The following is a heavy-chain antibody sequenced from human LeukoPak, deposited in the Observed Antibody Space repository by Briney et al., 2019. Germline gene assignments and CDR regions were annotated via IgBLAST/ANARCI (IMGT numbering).Heavy chain of an antibody. CDR2: ISGSGGST. CDR1: GFTFSSYA. Sequence: GESLRLSCAASGFTFSSYAMTWVRQAPGKGLEWVSAISGSGGSTYYADSVKGRFTISRDDSKNTAYLQMNSLKTEDTAVYYCTRPRSAGTDYWGQGTLVTVSS. J-gene: IGHJ4*02. CDR3: TRPRSAGTDY. V-gene: IGHV3-23*01. D-gene: IGHD6-19*01.